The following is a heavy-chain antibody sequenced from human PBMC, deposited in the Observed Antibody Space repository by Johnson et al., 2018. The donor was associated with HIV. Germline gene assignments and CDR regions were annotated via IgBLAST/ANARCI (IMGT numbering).Heavy chain of an antibody. CDR1: GFTFITYA. J-gene: IGHJ3*02. Sequence: VQLVESGGGLVQPGGSLRLSCAASGFTFITYAVHWVRQAPGKGLEYVSGISANGGSKYYANSVKGRFTTSRDNSKNTLYLQMGSLRAEDMAVYYCARDRGSGAFDIWGQGTMVTVSS. V-gene: IGHV3-64*01. CDR3: ARDRGSGAFDI. D-gene: IGHD3-10*01. CDR2: ISANGGSK.